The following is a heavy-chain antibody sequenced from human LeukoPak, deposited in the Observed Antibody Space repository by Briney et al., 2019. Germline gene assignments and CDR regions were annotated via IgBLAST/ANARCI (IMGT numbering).Heavy chain of an antibody. CDR1: GGSVSNSHYY. V-gene: IGHV4-39*07. D-gene: IGHD5-24*01. CDR2: IFYSGST. CDR3: ASERWSRRSYFDY. J-gene: IGHJ4*02. Sequence: SETPSLTCTVSGGSVSNSHYYWGWIRQPPGKGLEWIGTIFYSGSTYYSPSLKSRVTISVDASMTQFSLKLSSVTAADTAVYYCASERWSRRSYFDYWGQGTLVTVSS.